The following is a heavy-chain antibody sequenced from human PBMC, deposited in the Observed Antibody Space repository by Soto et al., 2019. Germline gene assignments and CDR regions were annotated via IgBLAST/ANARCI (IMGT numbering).Heavy chain of an antibody. CDR1: GDTFNFYT. D-gene: IGHD3-10*01. CDR2: FNPILSFS. J-gene: IGHJ4*02. V-gene: IGHV1-69*02. Sequence: QVQLVQSGAEVKKPGSSVKVSSKASGDTFNFYTINWVRQAPGLGLEWMGRFNPILSFSNSALKFQGRVTLTADKSTSTAYMVLSSLRSEDTAIYYCATSFGSRSRAFDYWGQGALVTVSS. CDR3: ATSFGSRSRAFDY.